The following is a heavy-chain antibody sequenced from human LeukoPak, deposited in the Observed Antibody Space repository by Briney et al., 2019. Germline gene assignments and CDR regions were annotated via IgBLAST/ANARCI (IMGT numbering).Heavy chain of an antibody. CDR1: GGTFSSYT. CDR2: IIPILGIA. Sequence: SVKVSCKASGGTFSSYTISWVRQAPGQGLEWMGRIIPILGIANYAQKFQGRVTITADKSTSTAYMELSSLRSEDTAVYYCARDPLAAAQGYYYYGMDVWGQGTTVAVSS. J-gene: IGHJ6*02. V-gene: IGHV1-69*04. D-gene: IGHD6-13*01. CDR3: ARDPLAAAQGYYYYGMDV.